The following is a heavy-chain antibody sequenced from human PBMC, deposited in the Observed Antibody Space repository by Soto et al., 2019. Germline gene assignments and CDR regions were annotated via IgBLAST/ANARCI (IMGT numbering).Heavy chain of an antibody. V-gene: IGHV4-34*01. CDR1: GGSFSGYY. D-gene: IGHD6-13*01. Sequence: QVQLQQWGAGLLKPSETLSLTCAVYGGSFSGYYWSWIRQPPGKGLEWIGEINHSGSTNYNPSLKSRVTISVDTSKNQFSLKLSSVTAADTAVYYCAGKYSSRRYGMDVWGQGTTVTVSS. J-gene: IGHJ6*02. CDR2: INHSGST. CDR3: AGKYSSRRYGMDV.